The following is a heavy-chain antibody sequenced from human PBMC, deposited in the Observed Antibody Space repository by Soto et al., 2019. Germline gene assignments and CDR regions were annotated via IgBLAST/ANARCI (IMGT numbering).Heavy chain of an antibody. Sequence: GGSLRLSCAASGFTFSSYGMHWVRQAPGKGLEWVAVISYDGSNKYYADSVKGRFTISRDNSKNTLYLQMNSLRAEDTAVYYCAKDIQDIVVVPAASYYYYYYGMDVWGQGTTVTVSS. D-gene: IGHD2-2*01. CDR2: ISYDGSNK. J-gene: IGHJ6*02. CDR3: AKDIQDIVVVPAASYYYYYYGMDV. V-gene: IGHV3-30*18. CDR1: GFTFSSYG.